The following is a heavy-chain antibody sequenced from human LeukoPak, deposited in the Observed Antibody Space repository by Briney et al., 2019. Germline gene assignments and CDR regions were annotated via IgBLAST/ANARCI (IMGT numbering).Heavy chain of an antibody. Sequence: PGGSLRLSCAASGFTSSSYGMHWVRQAPGKGLEWVAVIWYDGSNKYYADSVKGRFTISRDNSKNTLYLQMNSLRAEDTAVYYCARDLFLYSSSWPLGYWGQRTLVTVSS. J-gene: IGHJ4*02. CDR2: IWYDGSNK. CDR3: ARDLFLYSSSWPLGY. D-gene: IGHD6-13*01. CDR1: GFTSSSYG. V-gene: IGHV3-33*01.